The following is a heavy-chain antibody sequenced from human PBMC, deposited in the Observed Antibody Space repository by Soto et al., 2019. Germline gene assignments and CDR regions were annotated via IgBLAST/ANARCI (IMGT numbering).Heavy chain of an antibody. D-gene: IGHD6-6*01. CDR1: GGTFSSYT. CDR2: IIPILGIA. J-gene: IGHJ4*02. V-gene: IGHV1-69*02. Sequence: QVQLVHSGAEVKKPGSSVKVSCKASGGTFSSYTISWVRQAPGQGLEWMGRIIPILGIANYAQKFQGRVTITADKSTSTAYMELSSLRSEDTAVYYCARSIAARRSADDYWGQGTLVTVSS. CDR3: ARSIAARRSADDY.